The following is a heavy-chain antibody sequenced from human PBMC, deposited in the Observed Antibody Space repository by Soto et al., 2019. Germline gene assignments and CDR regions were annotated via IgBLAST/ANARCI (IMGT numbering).Heavy chain of an antibody. Sequence: CLRVSSDRSGYTFSTHWIARVRQMPGKGLEWMEIIYPGDSDTRYSTSFQGQVTISAEKSFNTAHLQWSSLKASDTDIYFCARLELTGLDNGGQGTPVTVPS. D-gene: IGHD3-9*01. J-gene: IGHJ4*02. CDR3: ARLELTGLDN. CDR1: GYTFSTHW. CDR2: IYPGDSDT. V-gene: IGHV5-51*01.